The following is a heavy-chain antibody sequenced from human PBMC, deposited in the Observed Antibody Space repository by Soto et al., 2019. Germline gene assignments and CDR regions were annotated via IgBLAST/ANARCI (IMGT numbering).Heavy chain of an antibody. V-gene: IGHV3-33*01. D-gene: IGHD3-10*01. CDR1: GFTFSSHG. Sequence: QVHLVESGGGVVQPGRSLRLTCAASGFTFSSHGMHWVRQAPGKGLEWVAVIRYDGSNKYYADSVKGRFTISRDNSRNTLYLEMNRLRAEDTALYYCARGEPGARGMDVWGQGTTVTVSS. CDR3: ARGEPGARGMDV. J-gene: IGHJ6*02. CDR2: IRYDGSNK.